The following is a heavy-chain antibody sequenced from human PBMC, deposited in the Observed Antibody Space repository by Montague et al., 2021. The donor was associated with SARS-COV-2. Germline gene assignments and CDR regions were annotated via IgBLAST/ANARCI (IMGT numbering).Heavy chain of an antibody. D-gene: IGHD5-24*01. V-gene: IGHV4-59*02. CDR3: ARTGDAYTRYYFDY. CDR2: IYSSGST. CDR1: SGSVSSDY. J-gene: IGHJ4*02. Sequence: SETLSLTCSVSSGSVSSDYWSWIRQPPGKGLEWIGYIYSSGSTSYNPSLKSRVTISIDTSKNQFSLRLSSVTAADTAVYYCARTGDAYTRYYFDYWGQGTLVPVSP.